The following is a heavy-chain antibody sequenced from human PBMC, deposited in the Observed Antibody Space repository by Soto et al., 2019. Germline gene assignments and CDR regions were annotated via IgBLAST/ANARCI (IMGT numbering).Heavy chain of an antibody. Sequence: QVQLQESGPGLVKPSENLSLTCTVSGGSISSYYWSWIRQPPGKGLEWIGYIYYRGSTNYNPSLKSRVTISVDTSKNQFSLELSSVTAADTAMYYCARFNWYFDLWGRGNLVTVSS. V-gene: IGHV4-59*01. J-gene: IGHJ2*01. CDR2: IYYRGST. CDR3: ARFNWYFDL. CDR1: GGSISSYY.